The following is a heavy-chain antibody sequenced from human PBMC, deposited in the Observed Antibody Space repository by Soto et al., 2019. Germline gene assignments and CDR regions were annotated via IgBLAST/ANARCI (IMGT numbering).Heavy chain of an antibody. D-gene: IGHD5-12*01. V-gene: IGHV1-3*01. CDR2: ISGGNGNT. Sequence: QVQLVQSGAEVKKPGASVKVSCEASGYTFNNYAMHWVRQAPGQRLEWMGYISGGNGNTKYSEKLEGRVAITRDTSASTDYLELSSLSSEDPAVYYGARWGGYDYCFDYWGQGTLVIVSS. J-gene: IGHJ4*02. CDR3: ARWGGYDYCFDY. CDR1: GYTFNNYA.